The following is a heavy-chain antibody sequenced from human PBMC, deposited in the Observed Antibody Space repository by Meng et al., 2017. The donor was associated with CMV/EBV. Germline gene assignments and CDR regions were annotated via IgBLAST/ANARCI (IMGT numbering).Heavy chain of an antibody. CDR2: ISAYNGNT. CDR3: ASYCSGGSCYYY. V-gene: IGHV1-18*01. Sequence: ASVKVSCKASGYTFTSYGISWVRQAPGQGLEWMGWISAYNGNTNYAQKLQGRVTMTTDTSTSTAYMELSRLRSDDTAVYYCASYCSGGSCYYYWGQGTLVTVSS. J-gene: IGHJ4*02. D-gene: IGHD2-15*01. CDR1: GYTFTSYG.